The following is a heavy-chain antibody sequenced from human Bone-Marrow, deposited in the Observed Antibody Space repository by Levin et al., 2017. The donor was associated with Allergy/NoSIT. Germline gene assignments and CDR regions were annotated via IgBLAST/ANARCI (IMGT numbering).Heavy chain of an antibody. J-gene: IGHJ6*02. Sequence: SGESLKISCAASGFSGYWMHWVRQAPGKGLVWVSRINSDGSRTNYADFVKGRFTITRDNAKNTLYLQMNSLRVDDTAVYYCTRDRKDDYGMDVWGQGTTVTVSS. CDR1: GFSGYW. CDR2: INSDGSRT. V-gene: IGHV3-74*01. D-gene: IGHD3-16*01. CDR3: TRDRKDDYGMDV.